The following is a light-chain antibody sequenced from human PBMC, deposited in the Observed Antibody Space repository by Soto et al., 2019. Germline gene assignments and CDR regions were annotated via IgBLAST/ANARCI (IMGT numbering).Light chain of an antibody. CDR3: SSYAGGNNWG. V-gene: IGLV2-8*01. J-gene: IGLJ3*02. CDR1: SSDISGHNY. CDR2: EVT. Sequence: QSVLTQPPSASGSPGQSVTISCTGASSDISGHNYVSWYQQHPGKAPKLMIYEVTKRPSWVPDRFSASKSGNTASLTVSGLQAEDEAEYYCSSYAGGNNWGFGGGTKLTVL.